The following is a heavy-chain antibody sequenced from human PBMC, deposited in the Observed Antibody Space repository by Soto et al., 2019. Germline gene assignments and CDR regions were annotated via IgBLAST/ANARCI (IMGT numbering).Heavy chain of an antibody. D-gene: IGHD2-21*02. J-gene: IGHJ6*02. CDR1: GLSLSTTGVG. V-gene: IGHV2-5*02. Sequence: SGPTLVNPTHTLTLTCTFSGLSLSTTGVGVGWIRQPPGKALEWLALIYWDDDKRYSPSLKSRLTITKDTSKNQVVLTMTNMDPVDTATYYCVQSRCGGDCLQSYSSHSYYGLDVWGPGTTVTVSS. CDR2: IYWDDDK. CDR3: VQSRCGGDCLQSYSSHSYYGLDV.